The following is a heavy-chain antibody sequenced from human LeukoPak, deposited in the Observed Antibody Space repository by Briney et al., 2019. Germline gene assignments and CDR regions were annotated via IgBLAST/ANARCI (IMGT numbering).Heavy chain of an antibody. D-gene: IGHD2-2*01. Sequence: GSLRLSCAASGFTFSTYAMHWVRQAPGKGLEWVAVISYDGSNKYYADSVKGRFTISRDNAKNSLYLQMNSLRAEDTAVYYCGPCSRTPLYYYGLDVWGQGTTVTVSS. J-gene: IGHJ6*02. CDR2: ISYDGSNK. CDR1: GFTFSTYA. CDR3: GPCSRTPLYYYGLDV. V-gene: IGHV3-30-3*01.